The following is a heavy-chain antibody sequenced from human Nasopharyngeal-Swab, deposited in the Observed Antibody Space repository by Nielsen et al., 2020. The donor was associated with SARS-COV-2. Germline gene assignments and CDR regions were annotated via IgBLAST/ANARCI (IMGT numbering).Heavy chain of an antibody. CDR3: AKIRITMIVVVPNDY. D-gene: IGHD3-22*01. V-gene: IGHV3-23*01. Sequence: GESLKISCAASGFTFSGYAMSWVRQAPGKGLEWVSAISGSGGSTYYADSVKGRFTISRDNSKNTLYLQMNSLRAGDTAVYYCAKIRITMIVVVPNDYWGQGTLVTVSS. J-gene: IGHJ4*02. CDR1: GFTFSGYA. CDR2: ISGSGGST.